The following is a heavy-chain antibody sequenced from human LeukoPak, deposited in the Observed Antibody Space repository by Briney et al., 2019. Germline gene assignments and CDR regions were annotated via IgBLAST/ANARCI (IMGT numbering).Heavy chain of an antibody. J-gene: IGHJ4*02. Sequence: SVKVSCKASGYTFTSYDINWVRQATGQGLEWMGGIIPIFGTANYAQKFQGRVTITADESTSTAYMELSSLRSEDTAVYYCARETFNYGDYVYWGQGTLVTVSS. CDR1: GYTFTSYD. CDR2: IIPIFGTA. CDR3: ARETFNYGDYVY. D-gene: IGHD4-17*01. V-gene: IGHV1-69*13.